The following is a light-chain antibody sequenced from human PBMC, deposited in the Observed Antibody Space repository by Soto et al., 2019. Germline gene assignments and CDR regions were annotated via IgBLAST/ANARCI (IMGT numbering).Light chain of an antibody. V-gene: IGLV1-47*01. CDR1: SSNIGSNY. CDR2: RNN. Sequence: QAVVTQPPSASGTPGQRVTISCSGSSSNIGSNYVYWYQQLPGTAPKLLIYRNNQRPSGVPDRFSGSKSGTSASLAISGLRSEDEADYYCAAWDDSLSAAHAVFGGGTELTVL. CDR3: AAWDDSLSAAHAV. J-gene: IGLJ7*01.